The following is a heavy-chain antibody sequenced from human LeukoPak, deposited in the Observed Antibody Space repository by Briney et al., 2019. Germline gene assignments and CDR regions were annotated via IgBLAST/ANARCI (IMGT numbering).Heavy chain of an antibody. CDR1: GFTFSSYW. J-gene: IGHJ4*02. D-gene: IGHD3-22*01. Sequence: GGSLRLSCAASGFTFSSYWMSWVRQAPGKGLEWVANIKQDGSEKYYVDSVKGRFTISRDNAKNSLYLQMNSLRAEDTAVYYCTRASSGYSYGYDSSGLYFDYWGQGTLVTVSS. V-gene: IGHV3-7*01. CDR3: TRASSGYSYGYDSSGLYFDY. CDR2: IKQDGSEK.